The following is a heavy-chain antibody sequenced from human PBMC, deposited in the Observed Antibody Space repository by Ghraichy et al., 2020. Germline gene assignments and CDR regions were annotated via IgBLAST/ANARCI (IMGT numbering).Heavy chain of an antibody. Sequence: LSLTCAASGFTFRSYGMHWVRQAPGKGLESVAFIYFDASDRYYADAVKGRFTISRDNSKNTLDLQMNTLRAEDTAVYYCARGAGTKARLCDFWGQGTPVTVSS. V-gene: IGHV3-33*01. J-gene: IGHJ4*02. D-gene: IGHD1-1*01. CDR1: GFTFRSYG. CDR3: ARGAGTKARLCDF. CDR2: IYFDASDR.